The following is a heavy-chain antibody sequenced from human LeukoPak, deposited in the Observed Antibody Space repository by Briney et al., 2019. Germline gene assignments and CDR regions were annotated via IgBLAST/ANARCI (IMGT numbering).Heavy chain of an antibody. V-gene: IGHV4-4*02. CDR1: GGSISSGNW. Sequence: SETLSLTCAVSGGSISSGNWWSWVRQPPGKGLEWIGEIYHSGSTNYNPSLKSGVTILVDKSKNQFSLKLNSVTAADTAVYYCARGISPGSGWFFDIWGQGTMVTVSS. CDR2: IYHSGST. J-gene: IGHJ3*02. CDR3: ARGISPGSGWFFDI. D-gene: IGHD6-19*01.